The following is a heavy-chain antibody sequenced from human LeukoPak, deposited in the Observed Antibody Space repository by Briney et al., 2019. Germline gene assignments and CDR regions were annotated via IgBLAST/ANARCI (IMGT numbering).Heavy chain of an antibody. CDR2: ISSSSSYI. CDR3: ARDYDILTGYYYYGMDV. J-gene: IGHJ6*02. Sequence: GGSLRLSCAASGFTFSSYSMNWVRQAPGKGLEWVSSISSSSSYIYYADSVKSRFTISRDNAKNSLYLQMNSLRAEDTAVYYCARDYDILTGYYYYGMDVWGQGTTVTVSS. CDR1: GFTFSSYS. D-gene: IGHD3-9*01. V-gene: IGHV3-21*01.